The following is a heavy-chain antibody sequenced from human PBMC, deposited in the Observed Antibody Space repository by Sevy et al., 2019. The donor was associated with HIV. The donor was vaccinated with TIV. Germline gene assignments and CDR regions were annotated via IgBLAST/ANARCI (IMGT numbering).Heavy chain of an antibody. Sequence: GGSLRLSCAASGFTFSPYWMTWVRQAPGKGLEWGANIRPDGSDKYYVDSVKGRFTISRDNAKNSLYLQMNSLRADDTAMYYGARGVGLDCWGQGALVTVSS. CDR2: IRPDGSDK. J-gene: IGHJ4*02. CDR1: GFTFSPYW. D-gene: IGHD1-26*01. V-gene: IGHV3-7*01. CDR3: ARGVGLDC.